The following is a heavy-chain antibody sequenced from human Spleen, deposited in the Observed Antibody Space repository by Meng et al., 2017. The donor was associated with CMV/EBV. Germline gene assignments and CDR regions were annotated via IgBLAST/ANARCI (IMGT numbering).Heavy chain of an antibody. CDR1: RFTFNDYL. D-gene: IGHD2-2*01. V-gene: IGHV3-49*04. CDR3: TRGGTSAMRDGMDV. Sequence: QTLSLTCAASRFTFNDYLMNWVRQAPGKGPEWAGVIRKNGYGGTTEYAASVKGRFTISRDDSKSIAYLQMNSLKIEDTAVYYCTRGGTSAMRDGMDVWGQGTTVTVSS. CDR2: IRKNGYGGTT. J-gene: IGHJ6*02.